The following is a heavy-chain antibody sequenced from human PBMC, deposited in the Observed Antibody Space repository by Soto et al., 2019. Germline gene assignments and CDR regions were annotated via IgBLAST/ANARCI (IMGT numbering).Heavy chain of an antibody. CDR3: AALVYCSDGSCYNFDC. CDR1: GVTFSSYS. J-gene: IGHJ4*02. CDR2: ISSSSSYI. Sequence: EVQLVESGGGLVKPGGSLRLSCAASGVTFSSYSMNWVRQAPGKGLEWVSSISSSSSYIYYADSVKGRFTISRDNAKNSLSLQMNSLRAEDTAVYYCAALVYCSDGSCYNFDCWGQGTLVTVSS. V-gene: IGHV3-21*01. D-gene: IGHD2-15*01.